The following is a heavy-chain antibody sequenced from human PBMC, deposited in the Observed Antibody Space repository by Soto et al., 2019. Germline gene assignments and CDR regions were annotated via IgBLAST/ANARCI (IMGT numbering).Heavy chain of an antibody. CDR2: INSDGSST. Sequence: GGSLRLSCAASGFSFSNSWMHWVRQAPGKGLMWVSRINSDGSSTDYADSVKGRFTISRDNSRNTLYLQMSSLRAEDTAVYSCERGNQWFEPWGQGTLVTVSS. CDR3: ERGNQWFEP. V-gene: IGHV3-74*01. CDR1: GFSFSNSW. J-gene: IGHJ5*02.